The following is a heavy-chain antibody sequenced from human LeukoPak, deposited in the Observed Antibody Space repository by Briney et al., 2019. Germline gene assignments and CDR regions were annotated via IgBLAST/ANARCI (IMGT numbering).Heavy chain of an antibody. CDR1: GYTFTGYY. Sequence: ASVKVSCKASGYTFTGYYMHWVRQAPGQGLEWMGWINPNSGCTNYAQKFQGRVTMTRDTSISTAYMELSRLRSDDTAVYYCAGEIAVAGTNYWGQGTLVTVSS. CDR2: INPNSGCT. D-gene: IGHD6-19*01. V-gene: IGHV1-2*02. J-gene: IGHJ4*02. CDR3: AGEIAVAGTNY.